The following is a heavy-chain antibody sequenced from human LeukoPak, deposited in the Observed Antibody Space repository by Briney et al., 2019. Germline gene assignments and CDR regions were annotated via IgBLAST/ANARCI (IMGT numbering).Heavy chain of an antibody. Sequence: GGSLILSCAASGFTFRNYGMHWVRQATGKGLEWVSFIWSDGNNRFHADSVKGRFTISRDNSKNMLYLQMDSLRPEDTAVYYCAKDPGASVSGFHMDVWGKGTTVIVSS. V-gene: IGHV3-30*02. CDR1: GFTFRNYG. D-gene: IGHD3-3*01. CDR2: IWSDGNNR. J-gene: IGHJ6*03. CDR3: AKDPGASVSGFHMDV.